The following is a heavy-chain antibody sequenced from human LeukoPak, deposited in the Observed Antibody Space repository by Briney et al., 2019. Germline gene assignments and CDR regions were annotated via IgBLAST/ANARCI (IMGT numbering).Heavy chain of an antibody. CDR1: GFTFSNYW. CDR2: INSDGSST. J-gene: IGHJ4*02. CDR3: ARWGPQTSSDY. D-gene: IGHD6-13*01. Sequence: SGGSLRLSCAASGFTFSNYWMHWVRQAPGKGLVWVSRINSDGSSTNYADSVKGRFTISRDNAKDTLYLQMNSLRAEDTAVYYCARWGPQTSSDYWGQGTLVTVSS. V-gene: IGHV3-74*01.